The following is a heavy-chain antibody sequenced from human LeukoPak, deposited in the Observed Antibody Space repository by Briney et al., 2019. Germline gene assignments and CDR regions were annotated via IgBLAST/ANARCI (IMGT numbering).Heavy chain of an antibody. CDR1: GFTISSYA. Sequence: GGSLRLSCAASGFTISSYAMSWFRKAPGKGLEWVSAISGSGGSTYYADSVKDRFTISRDNSKNTLYLQMNSLRAEDTAVYYCAKDWVQSTVTTFWRYFDYWGQGTLVTVSS. J-gene: IGHJ4*02. D-gene: IGHD4-17*01. CDR2: ISGSGGST. CDR3: AKDWVQSTVTTFWRYFDY. V-gene: IGHV3-23*01.